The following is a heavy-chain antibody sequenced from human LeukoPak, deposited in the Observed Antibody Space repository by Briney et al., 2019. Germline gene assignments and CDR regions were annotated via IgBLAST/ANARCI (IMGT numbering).Heavy chain of an antibody. CDR3: ARVYPYNGSYYNFDY. J-gene: IGHJ4*02. CDR2: IRSSSSYI. D-gene: IGHD1-26*01. V-gene: IGHV3-21*01. Sequence: GGSLRLSCAASGFTFSSHSMNWVRQAPGKGLEWVSSIRSSSSYIYYADSVKGRFTISRDDAKNSLYLQVNSLRAEDTAVYYCARVYPYNGSYYNFDYWGQGTLVTVSS. CDR1: GFTFSSHS.